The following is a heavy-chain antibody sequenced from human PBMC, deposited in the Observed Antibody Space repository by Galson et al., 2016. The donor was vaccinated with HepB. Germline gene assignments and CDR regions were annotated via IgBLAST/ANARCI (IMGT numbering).Heavy chain of an antibody. CDR1: GYSFTNYF. D-gene: IGHD2-2*01. CDR2: LNPSGGGT. J-gene: IGHJ5*02. V-gene: IGHV1-46*01. Sequence: SVKVSCKASGYSFTNYFMHWLRQAPGQGLEWMGILNPSGGGTRSAQTFQGRVIMTRDTSTNTVYMELSSLRSDDTAIYFCARDRRYCSTFSCPNWFDLWGQGTLVTVSS. CDR3: ARDRRYCSTFSCPNWFDL.